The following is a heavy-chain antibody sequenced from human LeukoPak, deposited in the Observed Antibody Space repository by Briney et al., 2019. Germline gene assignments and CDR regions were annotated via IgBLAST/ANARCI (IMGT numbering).Heavy chain of an antibody. V-gene: IGHV3-9*01. Sequence: TGGSLRLSCAASGFTFDDYAMHWVRQAPGKGLEWVSGISWNGGSIGYADSVKGRFTISRDNAKNSLYLQMNSLRAEDTALYYCAKDLSYYYDSSGYDYWGQGTLVTVSS. J-gene: IGHJ4*02. CDR1: GFTFDDYA. CDR3: AKDLSYYYDSSGYDY. CDR2: ISWNGGSI. D-gene: IGHD3-22*01.